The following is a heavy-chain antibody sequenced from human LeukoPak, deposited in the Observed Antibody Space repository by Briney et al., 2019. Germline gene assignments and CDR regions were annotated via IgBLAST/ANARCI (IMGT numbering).Heavy chain of an antibody. J-gene: IGHJ4*01. CDR2: ISYSGNT. CDR3: ARRRNWNDVLDY. V-gene: IGHV4-34*01. CDR1: GGSFSGYY. D-gene: IGHD1-1*01. Sequence: SETPSLTCAVYGGSFSGYYWSWIRQPPGKGLEWIGEISYSGNTNYNPSLESRVTISVDTSKNQFSLKLNSMTAADTAVYYCARRRNWNDVLDYWGRGTLVTVSS.